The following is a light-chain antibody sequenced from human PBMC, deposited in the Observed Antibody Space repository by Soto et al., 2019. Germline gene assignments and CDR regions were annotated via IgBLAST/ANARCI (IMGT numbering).Light chain of an antibody. CDR1: QSVGSY. Sequence: EIVLTQSPATLSLSPGERATLSCRASQSVGSYLSWYQQKPGQAPRLLMYEVSERATGIPARFSGSGSGTDFTLTISSLEPEDFAIYYCQQRNILLTFGGGTKVEIK. CDR2: EVS. V-gene: IGKV3-11*01. J-gene: IGKJ4*01. CDR3: QQRNILLT.